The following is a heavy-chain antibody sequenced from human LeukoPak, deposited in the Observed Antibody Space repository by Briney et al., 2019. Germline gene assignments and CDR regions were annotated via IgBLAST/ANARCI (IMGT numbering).Heavy chain of an antibody. J-gene: IGHJ3*02. CDR3: ARDEAFDI. CDR2: ISSNGGST. Sequence: GGSLRLSCAASGFTFSSYAMHWVRQAPGKGLEYVSAISSNGGSTYYANSVKGRFTISRDNSKNTLYLQMGSLRAEDMALYYCARDEAFDIWGQGTMVTVSS. V-gene: IGHV3-64*01. CDR1: GFTFSSYA.